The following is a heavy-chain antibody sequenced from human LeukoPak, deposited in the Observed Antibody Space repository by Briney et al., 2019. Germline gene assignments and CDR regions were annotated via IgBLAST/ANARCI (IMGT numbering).Heavy chain of an antibody. CDR3: ARASLPNCGGDCLGVAFDI. V-gene: IGHV4-38-2*02. CDR2: IYHSGST. D-gene: IGHD2-21*02. J-gene: IGHJ3*02. Sequence: SETLSLTCTVSGGSISSGYYWGWIRQPPGKGLEWIGSIYHSGSTYYNPSLKSRVTISVDTSKNQFSLKLSSVTAADTAVYYCARASLPNCGGDCLGVAFDIWGQGTMVTVSS. CDR1: GGSISSGYY.